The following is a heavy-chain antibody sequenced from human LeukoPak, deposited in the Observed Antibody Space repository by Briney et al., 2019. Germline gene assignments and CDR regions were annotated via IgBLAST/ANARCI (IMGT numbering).Heavy chain of an antibody. D-gene: IGHD3-9*01. J-gene: IGHJ5*02. CDR1: GGSSGSSSTYY. CDR2: IYYSGST. Sequence: SETLSLTCTVSGGSSGSSSTYYWGWIRQPPGKGLEWIGSIYYSGSTHHNPSLKSRVTIFVDTSKNQFSLKLSSVTAADTAVYYCARERGVVLRYFDWLGWFDPWGQGTLVTVSS. CDR3: ARERGVVLRYFDWLGWFDP. V-gene: IGHV4-39*07.